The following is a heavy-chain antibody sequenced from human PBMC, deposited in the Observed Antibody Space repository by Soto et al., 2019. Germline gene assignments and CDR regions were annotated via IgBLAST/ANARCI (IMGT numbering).Heavy chain of an antibody. CDR1: GFTFDDYA. V-gene: IGHV3-9*01. CDR3: TRDIGGKGAY. CDR2: IHWNSGTT. Sequence: PGGSLRLSCAASGFTFDDYAMHWVRQAPGKGLEWVSGIHWNSGTTGYADSVKGRFTISRDNAKNSLYLQMSSLRGEDTALYYCTRDIGGKGAYWGPGTLVTV. J-gene: IGHJ4*02. D-gene: IGHD3-10*01.